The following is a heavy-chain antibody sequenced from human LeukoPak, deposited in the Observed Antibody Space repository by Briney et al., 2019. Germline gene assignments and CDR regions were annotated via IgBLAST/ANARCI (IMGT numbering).Heavy chain of an antibody. CDR3: ARDRFLPKKVFGVVIRGVDAFDI. Sequence: ASVKVSCKASGYTFTSYYMHWVRQAPGQGLEWMGIINPSGGSTSYAQKFQGRVTMTRDTSISTAYMELSRLRSDDTAVYYCARDRFLPKKVFGVVIRGVDAFDIWGQGTMVTVSS. CDR1: GYTFTSYY. D-gene: IGHD3-3*01. V-gene: IGHV1-46*01. CDR2: INPSGGST. J-gene: IGHJ3*02.